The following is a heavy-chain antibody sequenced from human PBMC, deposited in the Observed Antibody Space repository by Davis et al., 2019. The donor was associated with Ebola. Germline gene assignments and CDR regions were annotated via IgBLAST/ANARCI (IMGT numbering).Heavy chain of an antibody. Sequence: GGSLRLSCAASGFTFSSYGMHWVRQAPGKGLEWVANIKQDGSEKYYVDSVKGRFTISRDNAKNSLYLQMNSLRAEDTAVYYCARDKIVGATWFDRWGQGTLVTVSS. D-gene: IGHD1-26*01. CDR1: GFTFSSYG. J-gene: IGHJ5*02. V-gene: IGHV3-7*03. CDR2: IKQDGSEK. CDR3: ARDKIVGATWFDR.